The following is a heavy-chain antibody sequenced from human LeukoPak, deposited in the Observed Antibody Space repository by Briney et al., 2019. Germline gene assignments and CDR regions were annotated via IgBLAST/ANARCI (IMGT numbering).Heavy chain of an antibody. CDR2: IWSDGNKK. CDR1: GFTFSDYG. V-gene: IGHV3-33*01. D-gene: IGHD5-24*01. CDR3: ARVGRWLQSGIDY. J-gene: IGHJ4*02. Sequence: GRSLRLSCEASGFTFSDYGMHWVRQAPGKGLEWVAVIWSDGNKKYNADSVKGRFTISRDNSKNTLYLQMNTLRAEDTAVYYCARVGRWLQSGIDYWGQGTLVTVSS.